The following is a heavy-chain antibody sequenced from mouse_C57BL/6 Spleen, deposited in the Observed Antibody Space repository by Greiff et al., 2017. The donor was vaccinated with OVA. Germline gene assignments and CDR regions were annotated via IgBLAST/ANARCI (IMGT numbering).Heavy chain of an antibody. CDR1: GYTFTSYW. CDR3: ARYGHYYAMDY. V-gene: IGHV1-55*01. Sequence: QVQLKQPGAELVKPGASVKMSCKASGYTFTSYWITWVKQRPGQGLEWIGDLYPGSGSTNYNEKFKSKATLTVDTSSSTAYMQLSSLTSEDSAVYYCARYGHYYAMDYWGQGTSVTVSS. J-gene: IGHJ4*01. D-gene: IGHD1-1*01. CDR2: LYPGSGST.